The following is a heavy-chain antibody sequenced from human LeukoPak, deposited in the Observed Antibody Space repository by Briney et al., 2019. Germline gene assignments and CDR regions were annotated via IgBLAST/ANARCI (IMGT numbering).Heavy chain of an antibody. V-gene: IGHV3-49*04. CDR3: TSFYYYGSGSYYNVYGAFDI. CDR2: IRSKAYGGTT. J-gene: IGHJ3*02. D-gene: IGHD3-10*01. Sequence: GGSLRLSCTASGFTYGDYAMSWVRQAPGKGLEWVGFIRSKAYGGTTEYAASVKGRFTISRDDSKSIAYLQMNSLKTEDTAVYYCTSFYYYGSGSYYNVYGAFDIWGQGTMVTVSS. CDR1: GFTYGDYA.